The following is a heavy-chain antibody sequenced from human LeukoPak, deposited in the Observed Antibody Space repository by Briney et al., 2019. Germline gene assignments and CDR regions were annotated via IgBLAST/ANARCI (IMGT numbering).Heavy chain of an antibody. J-gene: IGHJ4*02. CDR2: INPSGGST. V-gene: IGHV1-46*01. D-gene: IGHD3-22*01. CDR1: GYTFTSYY. CDR3: ARDSTDDSSGYPYYFDY. Sequence: ASVKVSYKASGYTFTSYYMHWVRQAPGQGLEWMGIINPSGGSTSYAQKFQGRVTMTRDTSTSTVYMELSSLRSEDTAVYYCARDSTDDSSGYPYYFDYWGQGTLVTVSS.